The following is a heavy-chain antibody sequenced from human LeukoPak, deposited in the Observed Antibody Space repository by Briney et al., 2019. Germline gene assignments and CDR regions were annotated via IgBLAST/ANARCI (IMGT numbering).Heavy chain of an antibody. CDR2: ISGSGGST. V-gene: IGHV3-23*01. J-gene: IGHJ4*02. CDR1: GFTFSSYA. Sequence: GGSLRLSCAVSGFTFSSYAMSWVRQAPGKGLEWVSGISGSGGSTYYADSVKGRFTISRDNSKNTLYLQMNSLRAEDTAVYYCASQSGRWLQLLHGPLGYYFDYWGQGTLVTVSS. D-gene: IGHD5-24*01. CDR3: ASQSGRWLQLLHGPLGYYFDY.